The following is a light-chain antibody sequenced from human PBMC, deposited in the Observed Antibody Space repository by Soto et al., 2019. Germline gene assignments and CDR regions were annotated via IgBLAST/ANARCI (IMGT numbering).Light chain of an antibody. CDR2: EAF. Sequence: DIQMTQSPSTLSASVGDRVTITCRASQSISGSLAWYQQKPGKAPKLLIYEAFNLKSGVPSRFSGSRSGTEYSLTISSLQPDDSASYYCEQYNGYWTFGQGTRVEIK. J-gene: IGKJ1*01. CDR3: EQYNGYWT. V-gene: IGKV1-5*03. CDR1: QSISGS.